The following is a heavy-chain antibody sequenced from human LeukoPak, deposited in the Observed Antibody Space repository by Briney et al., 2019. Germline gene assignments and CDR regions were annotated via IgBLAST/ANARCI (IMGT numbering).Heavy chain of an antibody. CDR3: ARAGWQYQLPRSYYYGMDV. J-gene: IGHJ6*02. CDR1: GGSISGYY. CDR2: INHSGST. Sequence: SETLSLTCTVSGGSISGYYWGWIRQPPGKGLEWIGEINHSGSTNYNPSLKSRVTISVDTSKNQFSLKLSSVTAADTAVYYCARAGWQYQLPRSYYYGMDVWGQGTTVTVSS. D-gene: IGHD2-2*01. V-gene: IGHV4-34*01.